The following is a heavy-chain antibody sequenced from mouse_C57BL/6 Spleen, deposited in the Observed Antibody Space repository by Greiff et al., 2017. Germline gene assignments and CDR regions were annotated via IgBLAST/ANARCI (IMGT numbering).Heavy chain of an antibody. V-gene: IGHV1-64*01. CDR3: ARGGEWGVAY. CDR2: IHPNSGST. CDR1: GYTFTSDW. J-gene: IGHJ3*01. Sequence: QVQLQQPGAELVKPGASVKLSCKASGYTFTSDWMHWVKQRPGKGLEWIGMIHPNSGSTNYHEKFKSKATLTVYKSSSTAYMQLSSLTSEDSAVYYCARGGEWGVAYWGQGTLVTVSA.